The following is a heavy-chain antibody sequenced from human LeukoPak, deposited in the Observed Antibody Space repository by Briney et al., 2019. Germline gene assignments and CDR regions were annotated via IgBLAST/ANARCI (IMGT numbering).Heavy chain of an antibody. V-gene: IGHV4-4*02. CDR1: GDSISSNNW. D-gene: IGHD4-17*01. Sequence: PSETLSLTCTVSGDSISSNNWWNWVRQPPGKGLEWIGEILHSGTTNYNPSLKSRVTISVDKSQNQFSLKMSSVTAADTAIYYCVGAYGPGYWGQGTLVTVSS. CDR2: ILHSGTT. J-gene: IGHJ4*02. CDR3: VGAYGPGY.